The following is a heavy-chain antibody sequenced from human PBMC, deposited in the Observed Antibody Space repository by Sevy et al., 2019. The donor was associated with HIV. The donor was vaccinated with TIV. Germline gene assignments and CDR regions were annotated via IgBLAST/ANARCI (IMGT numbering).Heavy chain of an antibody. V-gene: IGHV3-7*01. CDR3: TTGHQELGM. CDR1: GFPFSSHW. Sequence: GGSLRLSCAASGFPFSSHWMTWVRQAPGKGLDWVASLKQDGSGMYYVDSVKGRFTISGDNAKNSVYLQMNSLRVEDTAMYYCTTGHQELGMRGQGTLVTVSS. CDR2: LKQDGSGM. J-gene: IGHJ4*02. D-gene: IGHD6-13*01.